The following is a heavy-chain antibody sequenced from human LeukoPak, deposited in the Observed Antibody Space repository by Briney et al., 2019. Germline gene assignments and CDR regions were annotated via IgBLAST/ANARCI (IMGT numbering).Heavy chain of an antibody. J-gene: IGHJ5*02. Sequence: GGSLRLSCAASGFTFSYYGMHWVRQAPGKGLEWVANINQDGHAQYYVQSVRGRFTISRDNAKSSLYLQMNSLSVEDTGVYYCARNSYGSGSHDHWGQGTLVTVSS. V-gene: IGHV3-7*01. CDR3: ARNSYGSGSHDH. CDR1: GFTFSYYG. D-gene: IGHD3-10*01. CDR2: INQDGHAQ.